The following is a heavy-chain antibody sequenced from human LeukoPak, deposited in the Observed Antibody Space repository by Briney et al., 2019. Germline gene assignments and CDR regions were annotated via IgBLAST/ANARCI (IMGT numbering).Heavy chain of an antibody. Sequence: SETLSLTCAVSGGSISSGGYSWSWIRQPPGKGLEWIGYIYHSGSTYYNPSLKSRVTISVDRSKNQFSLKLSSVTAADTAVYYCARGFGELLFDAFDIWGQGTMATVSS. CDR3: ARGFGELLFDAFDI. CDR1: GGSISSGGYS. D-gene: IGHD3-10*01. J-gene: IGHJ3*02. V-gene: IGHV4-30-2*01. CDR2: IYHSGST.